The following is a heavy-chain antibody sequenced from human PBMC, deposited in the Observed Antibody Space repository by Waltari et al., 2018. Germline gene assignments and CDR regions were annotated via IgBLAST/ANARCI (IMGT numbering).Heavy chain of an antibody. CDR1: GFTFSSYW. V-gene: IGHV3-74*01. J-gene: IGHJ4*02. D-gene: IGHD6-19*01. Sequence: EVQLVESGGGLVQPGGSLRLSCAASGFTFSSYWMHWVRQAPGKGLVWVSRINTDGSSTSYADSVKGRFTISRDNAKNTLYLQMNSLRAEDTAVYYCARVGIKAVAFDYWGQGTLVTVSS. CDR3: ARVGIKAVAFDY. CDR2: INTDGSST.